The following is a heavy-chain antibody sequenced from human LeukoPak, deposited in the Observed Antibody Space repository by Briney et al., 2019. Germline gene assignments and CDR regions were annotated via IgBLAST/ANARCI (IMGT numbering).Heavy chain of an antibody. D-gene: IGHD6-19*01. J-gene: IGHJ6*02. Sequence: SETLSLTCTVSGGSISSYYWSWIRQPPGKGLEWIGYIYYSGSTNYNPSLKSRVTISVDTSKNQFSLKLSSVTAADTAVYYCARAEGSGWYGAFDYYYGMDVWGQGTTVTVSS. CDR1: GGSISSYY. CDR2: IYYSGST. CDR3: ARAEGSGWYGAFDYYYGMDV. V-gene: IGHV4-59*01.